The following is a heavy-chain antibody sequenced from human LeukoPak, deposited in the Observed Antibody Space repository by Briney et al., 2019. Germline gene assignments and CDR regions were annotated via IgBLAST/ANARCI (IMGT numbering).Heavy chain of an antibody. D-gene: IGHD3-10*01. CDR2: INHSGST. Sequence: SETLSLTCAVYGGSFSGYYWSWIRQPPGKGLEWIGEINHSGSTNYNPSLKSRVTISVDTSKNQFSLKLNSVTAADTAVYYCARTLPSGSGDYWGQGTLVTVSS. CDR1: GGSFSGYY. J-gene: IGHJ4*02. V-gene: IGHV4-34*01. CDR3: ARTLPSGSGDY.